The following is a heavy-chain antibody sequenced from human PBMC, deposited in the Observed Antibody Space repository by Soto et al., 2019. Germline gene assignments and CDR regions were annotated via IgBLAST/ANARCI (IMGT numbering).Heavy chain of an antibody. CDR2: VSANGDTT. J-gene: IGHJ4*02. CDR1: GFSYSRYA. CDR3: VKGRGEGYCTGGSCSFDN. Sequence: EVQLMESGGGLVQPGGSLRLSCAASGFSYSRYAMSWVRQAPGKGLEWVSGVSANGDTTNYADSVKGRFTISRDNSKNTVGLQMSSLRPEDAAVYYCVKGRGEGYCTGGSCSFDNWGQGTLVTVSS. V-gene: IGHV3-23*01. D-gene: IGHD2-8*02.